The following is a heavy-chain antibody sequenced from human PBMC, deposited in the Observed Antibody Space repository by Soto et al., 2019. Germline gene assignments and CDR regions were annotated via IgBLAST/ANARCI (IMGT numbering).Heavy chain of an antibody. CDR3: AKDSNKYSSSLRGRYFDY. CDR2: ISGGGSNT. CDR1: GLPFSRYV. Sequence: PGGSLRLSCAASGLPFSRYVMAWFRQAPGKRLEWESGISGGGSNTFYADSVKGRFTISRDNSKNTLLLQMNSLGAEDTAVYYCAKDSNKYSSSLRGRYFDYWGQGIGVTGSS. D-gene: IGHD4-4*01. V-gene: IGHV3-23*01. J-gene: IGHJ4*02.